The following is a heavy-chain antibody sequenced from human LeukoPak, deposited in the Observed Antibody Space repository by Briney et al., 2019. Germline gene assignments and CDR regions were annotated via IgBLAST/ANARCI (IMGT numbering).Heavy chain of an antibody. CDR2: ISSSSSYI. CDR3: ARVGGGYKTTVTTFAYDY. CDR1: GFTFSSYS. Sequence: PGGSLRLSCAASGFTFSSYSMNWVRQAPGKGLEWVSSISSSSSYIYYADSVKGRFTISRDNAKNSLYLQMNSLRAGDTAVYYCARVGGGYKTTVTTFAYDYWGQGTLVTVSS. V-gene: IGHV3-21*01. J-gene: IGHJ4*02. D-gene: IGHD4-17*01.